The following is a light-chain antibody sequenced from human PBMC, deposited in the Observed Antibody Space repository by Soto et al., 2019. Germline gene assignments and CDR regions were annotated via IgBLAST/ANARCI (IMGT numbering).Light chain of an antibody. J-gene: IGLJ1*01. CDR3: SSYTTSSTPSYV. V-gene: IGLV2-14*01. CDR1: ISDFVLYNY. Sequence: QSALTQPASVSGSPGQSITISCSGTISDFVLYNYVSWYQQHPRKAPKLMIYEVSNRPSGVSNRFSGSSSDNTASLTISGLLPDDEADYYCSSYTTSSTPSYVFGTGTKVTVL. CDR2: EVS.